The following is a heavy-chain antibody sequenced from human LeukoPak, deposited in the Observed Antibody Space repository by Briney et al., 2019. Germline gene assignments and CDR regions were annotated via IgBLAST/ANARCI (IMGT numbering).Heavy chain of an antibody. Sequence: EASVKVSCKASGYLFTGYYIHWVRQAPGQGLEWMGWINPNNGGTNYAQKFEGRVIMTRDTSSTVYMEVRRLRSDDTAIYYCARDAQFTVVVPAAKLNYMDVWGKGTTVTVSS. J-gene: IGHJ6*03. CDR3: ARDAQFTVVVPAAKLNYMDV. V-gene: IGHV1-2*02. D-gene: IGHD2-2*01. CDR1: GYLFTGYY. CDR2: INPNNGGT.